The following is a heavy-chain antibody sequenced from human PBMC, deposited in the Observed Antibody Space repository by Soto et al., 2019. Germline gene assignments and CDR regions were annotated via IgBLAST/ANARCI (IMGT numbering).Heavy chain of an antibody. V-gene: IGHV3-72*01. CDR2: IRNRPNSYTT. CDR3: VRDSGRGFYFDY. D-gene: IGHD3-10*01. Sequence: EVQLVESGGGLVQPGGSLRLSCAASGFTFSDHYMDWVRQAPGKGLECVGRIRNRPNSYTTQYAASVKGRFAVLRDDSENLVYLQMNDLKTEDTAVYYCVRDSGRGFYFDYWGQGAQVTVSS. CDR1: GFTFSDHY. J-gene: IGHJ4*02.